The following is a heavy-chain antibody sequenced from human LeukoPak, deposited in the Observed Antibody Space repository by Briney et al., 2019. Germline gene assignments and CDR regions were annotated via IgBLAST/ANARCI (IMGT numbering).Heavy chain of an antibody. CDR3: ARDRSGGSLDY. J-gene: IGHJ4*02. V-gene: IGHV3-30*03. CDR1: GFSFSSYG. D-gene: IGHD3-16*01. CDR2: ISHDGTSK. Sequence: GGSLRLSCAASGFSFSSYGMHWVRQAPGKGLEWVAVISHDGTSKYYADSVKGRFTISRDNSKNTLYLQMDSLRAEDTAVYYCARDRSGGSLDYWGQGTLVTVSS.